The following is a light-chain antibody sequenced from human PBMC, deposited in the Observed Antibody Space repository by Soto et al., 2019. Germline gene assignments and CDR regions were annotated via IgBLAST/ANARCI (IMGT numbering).Light chain of an antibody. CDR1: SRDVGAYDY. J-gene: IGLJ2*01. CDR3: SSYTTMRTVI. Sequence: QSALTQPASVSGSPGQSITISCTGTSRDVGAYDYVSWYQHHPGKAPKLMIFEVSNRPSGVSNRFSGSKSGNTASLTISGLQAEDEADYYCSSYTTMRTVIFGRGTKLTVL. CDR2: EVS. V-gene: IGLV2-14*01.